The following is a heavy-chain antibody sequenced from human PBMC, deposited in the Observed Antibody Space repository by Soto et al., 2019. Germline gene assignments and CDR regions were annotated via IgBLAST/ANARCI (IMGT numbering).Heavy chain of an antibody. CDR3: ARDGYSSSWNREYYFDS. J-gene: IGHJ4*02. Sequence: GGSLRLSCAASGFTFSSYWMHWVRQAPGKGLVWVSRINSDGSSTSYADSVKGRFTISRDNAKNTLYLQMNSLRAEDTAVYYCARDGYSSSWNREYYFDSWGQGTLVTVSS. V-gene: IGHV3-74*01. CDR1: GFTFSSYW. D-gene: IGHD6-13*01. CDR2: INSDGSST.